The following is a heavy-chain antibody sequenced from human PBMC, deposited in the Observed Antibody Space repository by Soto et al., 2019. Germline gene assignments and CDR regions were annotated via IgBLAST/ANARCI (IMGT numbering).Heavy chain of an antibody. D-gene: IGHD2-15*01. CDR3: AREVIGVYCYSHYGLDV. V-gene: IGHV3-7*01. Sequence: PGGSLRLSCAASGFTFSSYSMNWVRQAPGKGLEWVANINLDESETSYVDSVKGRFTISRDNAKHSLYLQMNNLRADDTAVYYCAREVIGVYCYSHYGLDVRGRGTTVTVSS. CDR1: GFTFSSYS. CDR2: INLDESET. J-gene: IGHJ6*02.